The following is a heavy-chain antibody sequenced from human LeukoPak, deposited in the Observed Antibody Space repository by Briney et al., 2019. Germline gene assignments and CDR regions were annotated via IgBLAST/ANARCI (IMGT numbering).Heavy chain of an antibody. D-gene: IGHD6-25*01. J-gene: IGHJ4*02. CDR3: AKDGGSSHLDY. CDR2: IWYDGSNK. V-gene: IGHV3-33*06. Sequence: GGSLRLSCTASGFTFSGYGMHWVRQAPGKGLQWVAIIWYDGSNKYYADSVKGRFTISKDNSKNTLYLQMNSLRAEDTAVYYCAKDGGSSHLDYWGQGTLVTVSS. CDR1: GFTFSGYG.